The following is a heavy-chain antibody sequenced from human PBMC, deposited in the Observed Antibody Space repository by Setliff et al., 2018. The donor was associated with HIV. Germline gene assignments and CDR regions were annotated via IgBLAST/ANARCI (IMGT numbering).Heavy chain of an antibody. J-gene: IGHJ3*01. CDR3: ARQDHSSVNTGSLYAFDV. Sequence: ASVKVSCKASGYCFSDYYIHWVRQAPGHGFQWMGWISPKYGGTNYAQNFQGRVTMTRDTSISTAYMELSSLGSDDTAVYFCARQDHSSVNTGSLYAFDVWGQGTMVTVSS. CDR2: ISPKYGGT. D-gene: IGHD2-8*02. CDR1: GYCFSDYY. V-gene: IGHV1-2*02.